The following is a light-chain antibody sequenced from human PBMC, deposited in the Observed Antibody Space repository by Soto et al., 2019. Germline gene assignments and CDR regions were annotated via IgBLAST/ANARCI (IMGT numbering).Light chain of an antibody. CDR1: QSIGSA. CDR3: QHFDHYPL. Sequence: AVQLTQSPSSVSASVGERVAITCRVGQSIGSALAWYQQRPGKAPKLLIYDVSTLETGVPSRFRGSGSGTDFTLTISDLQPEDFATYFCQHFDHYPLFGQGTRLE. J-gene: IGKJ5*01. V-gene: IGKV1D-13*01. CDR2: DVS.